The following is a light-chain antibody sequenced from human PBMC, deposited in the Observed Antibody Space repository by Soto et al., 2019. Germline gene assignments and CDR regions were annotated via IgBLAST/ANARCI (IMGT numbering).Light chain of an antibody. CDR3: TAFAGRNKLL. CDR2: EVS. V-gene: IGLV2-8*02. CDR1: SSDIGGYNY. J-gene: IGLJ3*02. Sequence: ELTQLPSGNSSPRHSGRISSTKTSSDIGGYNYVSWYRQHPGKAPKLMIFEVSKRPSGVPDRFSGSKFGNTASLTVSGLQTEDEADYYCTAFAGRNKLLFGGGTKVTVL.